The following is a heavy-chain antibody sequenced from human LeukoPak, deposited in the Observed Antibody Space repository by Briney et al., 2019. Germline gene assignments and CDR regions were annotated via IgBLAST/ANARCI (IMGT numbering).Heavy chain of an antibody. CDR1: GFTFSNAW. Sequence: GGSLRLSCKASGFTFSNAWMSWVRKAPGKGLEWVGRIRSKAHGGTADYAAPVIGRFTISRGDSRNMLYLQMSSLKTENTAVYYCTKSLDCSRTTCDSWGQGTLVTVSS. CDR2: IRSKAHGGTA. V-gene: IGHV3-15*01. D-gene: IGHD2-2*01. J-gene: IGHJ5*01. CDR3: TKSLDCSRTTCDS.